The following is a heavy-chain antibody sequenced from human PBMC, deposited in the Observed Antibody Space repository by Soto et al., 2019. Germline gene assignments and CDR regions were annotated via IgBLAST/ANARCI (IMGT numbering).Heavy chain of an antibody. J-gene: IGHJ4*02. V-gene: IGHV3-23*01. CDR2: ISSSGTST. D-gene: IGHD1-26*01. Sequence: EVQLLESGGSLAQPGGSLRLSCAASGFTFSNYAMTWVRQAPEKGLEWVSAISSSGTSTYYADSVKGRFTISRDNSKNTRYLPMNSLRAEDTAVYYGCNPASGKDRDHWGQGTLVTVSS. CDR3: CNPASGKDRDH. CDR1: GFTFSNYA.